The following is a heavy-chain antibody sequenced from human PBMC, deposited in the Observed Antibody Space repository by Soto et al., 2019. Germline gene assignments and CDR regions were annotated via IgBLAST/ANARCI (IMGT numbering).Heavy chain of an antibody. CDR3: ARRGVRGVLYGMDV. Sequence: PSETLSLTCAVSGGSISSGGHSWSWIRQPPGKGLEWIGYIYHSGSTYYNPSLKSRVTISVDRSKNQFSLKLSSVTAADTAVYYCARRGVRGVLYGMDVWGQGTTVTVSS. CDR2: IYHSGST. D-gene: IGHD3-10*01. J-gene: IGHJ6*02. CDR1: GGSISSGGHS. V-gene: IGHV4-30-2*01.